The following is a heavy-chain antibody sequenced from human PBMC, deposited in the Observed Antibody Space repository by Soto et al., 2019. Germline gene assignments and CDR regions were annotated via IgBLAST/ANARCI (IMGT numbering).Heavy chain of an antibody. CDR3: ARGIFGSGTANDY. CDR2: INGDGSGT. V-gene: IGHV3-74*01. J-gene: IGHJ4*02. Sequence: EVQLVESGGGLVQPGGSLRLSCAASGFTFTGSWMHWVRQAPGKGLVWVSRINGDGSGTSYADFVKGRFIISRDDAKNTLFLQMNGLRAEDVAVYYCARGIFGSGTANDYWGQGTLVTVSS. CDR1: GFTFTGSW. D-gene: IGHD3-10*01.